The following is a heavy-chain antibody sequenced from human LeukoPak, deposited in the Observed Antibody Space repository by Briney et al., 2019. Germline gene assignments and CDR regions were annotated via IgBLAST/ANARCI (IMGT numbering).Heavy chain of an antibody. CDR1: GFTFSIYA. J-gene: IGHJ5*02. V-gene: IGHV4-39*01. CDR2: LSYSAHT. CDR3: ARHKGPHIIRGVLRNNWFDP. D-gene: IGHD3-10*01. Sequence: GSLRLSCAASGFTFSIYAMSWIRQPPGKGLELIGTLSYSAHTFYSSSLKSRVTISGDTSKDQFSLILTSVTAADTAVYYCARHKGPHIIRGVLRNNWFDPWGQGTLVTVSS.